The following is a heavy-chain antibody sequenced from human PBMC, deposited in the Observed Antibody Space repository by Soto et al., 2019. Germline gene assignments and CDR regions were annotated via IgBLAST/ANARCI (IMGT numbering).Heavy chain of an antibody. V-gene: IGHV3-33*08. J-gene: IGHJ4*02. D-gene: IGHD2-15*01. Sequence: VGSLRLSCETSGFSFSGYGMHWVRQAPGKGLEWVSVICDDAGRQFYAASVEGRFTISRDNSKTILYLQMNSLRAEDTAVYYCAAWAEGATEVHWGQGTLVTVSS. CDR1: GFSFSGYG. CDR3: AAWAEGATEVH. CDR2: ICDDAGRQ.